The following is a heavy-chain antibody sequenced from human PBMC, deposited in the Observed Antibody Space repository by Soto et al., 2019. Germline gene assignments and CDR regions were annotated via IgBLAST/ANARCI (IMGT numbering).Heavy chain of an antibody. D-gene: IGHD1-26*01. Sequence: PSETLSLTCAVYGKSLSGYYWSWIRQPPGKALEWIGEINHSGSTNYNPSLRSRVTISVDTSKNQLFLNLSSVTAADTAMYYCARHHVRGRTIAGAAEFWGQGTLVTVSS. CDR1: GKSLSGYY. J-gene: IGHJ4*02. V-gene: IGHV4-34*01. CDR3: ARHHVRGRTIAGAAEF. CDR2: INHSGST.